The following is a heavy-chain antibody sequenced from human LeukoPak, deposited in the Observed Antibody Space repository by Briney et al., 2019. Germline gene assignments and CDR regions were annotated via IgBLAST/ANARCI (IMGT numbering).Heavy chain of an antibody. D-gene: IGHD3-22*01. Sequence: GGSLRLSCAASGFTFSNSAMHWVRQAPGKGLEWVAVTSYDEINKYYADSVKGRFTISRDNSKNTLYLQMNSLRAEDTAVYYCARHYYDSVAHYFDYWGQGTLVTVSS. CDR3: ARHYYDSVAHYFDY. J-gene: IGHJ4*02. V-gene: IGHV3-30-3*01. CDR2: TSYDEINK. CDR1: GFTFSNSA.